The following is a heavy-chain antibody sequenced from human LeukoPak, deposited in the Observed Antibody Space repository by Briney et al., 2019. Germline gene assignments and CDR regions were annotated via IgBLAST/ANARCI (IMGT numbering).Heavy chain of an antibody. CDR1: GYPFTHYY. D-gene: IGHD3-22*01. CDR2: INPNTGGA. Sequence: GASVKVSCKASGYPFTHYYLHWVRQAPGQGLEWMGWINPNTGGAHYAQKFQGRVAMTRDPSISQAYMELSRLRSDDTAVYYCATDSSGYYLPLFDHWGQGTPVTVSS. V-gene: IGHV1-2*02. J-gene: IGHJ4*02. CDR3: ATDSSGYYLPLFDH.